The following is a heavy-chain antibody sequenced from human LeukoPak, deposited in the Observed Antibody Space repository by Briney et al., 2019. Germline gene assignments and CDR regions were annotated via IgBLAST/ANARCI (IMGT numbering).Heavy chain of an antibody. Sequence: GGSLRLSCAASGLTVRNNYMSWVRQAPGKGLGWVSVIFSDGSTYYEDSVKGRFTISRDTSKNTLSLQMNSLRPEDTAVYYCATEKGRGVISPYYDYWGQGTLVTVSS. J-gene: IGHJ4*02. CDR3: ATEKGRGVISPYYDY. CDR1: GLTVRNNY. D-gene: IGHD3-10*01. V-gene: IGHV3-53*01. CDR2: IFSDGST.